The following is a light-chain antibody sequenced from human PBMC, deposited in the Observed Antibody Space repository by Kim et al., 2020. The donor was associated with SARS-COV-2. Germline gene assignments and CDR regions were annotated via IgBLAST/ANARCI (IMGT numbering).Light chain of an antibody. Sequence: PGERATLSCRASQSVSSRYLAWYHQKPGQAPRLLIYGASSRATGIPDRFSGSGSGTDFTLTISRLEPEDFAVYYCQQYGSSPLVTFGQGTRLEIK. CDR1: QSVSSRY. CDR2: GAS. J-gene: IGKJ5*01. CDR3: QQYGSSPLVT. V-gene: IGKV3-20*01.